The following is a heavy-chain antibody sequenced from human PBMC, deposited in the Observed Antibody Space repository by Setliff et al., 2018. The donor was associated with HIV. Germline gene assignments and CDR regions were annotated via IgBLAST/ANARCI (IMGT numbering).Heavy chain of an antibody. Sequence: GGSLRLSCAASRFDFNNYWMCWVRQAPGKGLEWVANIGQDGSEKNYVDSVKGRFTISRDNAKNSFYLQMNSLRVDDTAVYFCARDKWASGFDFWGHGTLVT. CDR1: RFDFNNYW. J-gene: IGHJ4*01. CDR2: IGQDGSEK. CDR3: ARDKWASGFDF. V-gene: IGHV3-7*01. D-gene: IGHD1-26*01.